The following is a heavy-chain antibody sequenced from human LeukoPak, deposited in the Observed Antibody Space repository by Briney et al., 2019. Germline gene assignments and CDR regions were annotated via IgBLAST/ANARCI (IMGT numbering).Heavy chain of an antibody. J-gene: IGHJ3*02. CDR1: GGSFSGYY. CDR2: ISHSGST. Sequence: PSETLSLTCAVYGGSFSGYYWSWIRQPPGKGLEWIGEISHSGSTNYNPSLKSRVTISVDTSKNQFSLKLSSVTAADTAVYYCARASLLEWLFLGDAFDIWGQGTMVTVSS. CDR3: ARASLLEWLFLGDAFDI. V-gene: IGHV4-34*01. D-gene: IGHD3-3*01.